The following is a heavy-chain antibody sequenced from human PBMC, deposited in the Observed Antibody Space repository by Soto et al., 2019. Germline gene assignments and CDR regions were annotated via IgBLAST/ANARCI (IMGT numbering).Heavy chain of an antibody. Sequence: SETLSLTCTVSGGSISSYYWSWIRQPPGKGLEWIGYIYYSGSTNYNPSLKSRVTISVDTSKNQFSLKLSSLTAADTAVYYCASSPFRSYRETDAFDIWGQGTMVTVSS. D-gene: IGHD3-16*02. V-gene: IGHV4-59*01. CDR2: IYYSGST. J-gene: IGHJ3*02. CDR3: ASSPFRSYRETDAFDI. CDR1: GGSISSYY.